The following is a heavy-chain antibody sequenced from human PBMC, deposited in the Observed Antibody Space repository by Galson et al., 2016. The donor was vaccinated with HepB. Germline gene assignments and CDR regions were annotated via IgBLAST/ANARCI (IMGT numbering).Heavy chain of an antibody. CDR2: IYYNGDT. CDR1: DASINIYY. V-gene: IGHV4-59*08. CDR3: ARRSGWLDY. Sequence: SETLSLTCTVSDASINIYYWSWIRQPPGKGLEWIGFIYYNGDTNYNPSLRGRVTMSVDTSKNQISLKVSSVTAADTGVYYCARRSGWLDYWGQGTLVTVSS. D-gene: IGHD6-19*01. J-gene: IGHJ4*02.